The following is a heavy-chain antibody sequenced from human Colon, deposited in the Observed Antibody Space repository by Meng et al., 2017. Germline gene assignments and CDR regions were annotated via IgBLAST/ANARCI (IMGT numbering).Heavy chain of an antibody. D-gene: IGHD1-26*01. CDR2: IDYSGTT. J-gene: IGHJ1*01. V-gene: IGHV4-59*03. CDR3: VSRIGGSSETDF. CDR1: GGSISSYY. Sequence: QGQLQESGQGLGKPSGTLSLTCTVPGGSISSYYWGWIRQSPAKGLEWIAYIDYSGTTKYNPSLKSRVTISVDVSKNQFSLNMESVTAADTAVYYCVSRIGGSSETDFWGQGTLVTVSS.